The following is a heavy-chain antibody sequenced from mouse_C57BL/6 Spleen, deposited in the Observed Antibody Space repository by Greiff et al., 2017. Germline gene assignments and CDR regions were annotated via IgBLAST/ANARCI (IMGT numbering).Heavy chain of an antibody. V-gene: IGHV14-4*01. J-gene: IGHJ2*01. Sequence: VQLKESGAELVRPGASVKLSCTASGFNIKDDYMHWVKQRPEQGLEWIGWIDPENGDTEYASKFQGKATITADTSSNTAYLQLSSLTSEDTAVYYCTTDYSRDYWGQGTTLTVSS. D-gene: IGHD1-1*01. CDR2: IDPENGDT. CDR1: GFNIKDDY. CDR3: TTDYSRDY.